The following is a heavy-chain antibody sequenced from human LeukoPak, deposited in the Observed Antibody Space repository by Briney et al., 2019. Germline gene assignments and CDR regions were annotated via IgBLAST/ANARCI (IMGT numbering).Heavy chain of an antibody. CDR2: ISSSGDNT. D-gene: IGHD3-22*01. CDR1: GFTFNNYA. Sequence: PGGSLRLSCAASGFTFNNYAMSWVRQAPGKGLQWVSTISSSGDNTHYADSVKGRFTISRDNSKNTLYLQMNSLRAEDTAVYYCANRGFWGQGTMVIVSS. J-gene: IGHJ3*01. CDR3: ANRGF. V-gene: IGHV3-23*01.